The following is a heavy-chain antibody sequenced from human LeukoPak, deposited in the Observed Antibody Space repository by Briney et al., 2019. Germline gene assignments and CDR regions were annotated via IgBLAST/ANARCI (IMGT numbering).Heavy chain of an antibody. CDR3: ARDIRGSCFDY. V-gene: IGHV4-38-2*02. CDR1: GYSISSGYY. Sequence: PSETLSLTCAVSGYSISSGYYWGWIRQPPGKGLEWIGSIYHSGSTYYNPSLKSRVTISVDTSTNQFSLKLSSVTAADTAVYYCARDIRGSCFDYWGQGTLVTVSS. J-gene: IGHJ4*02. D-gene: IGHD2-15*01. CDR2: IYHSGST.